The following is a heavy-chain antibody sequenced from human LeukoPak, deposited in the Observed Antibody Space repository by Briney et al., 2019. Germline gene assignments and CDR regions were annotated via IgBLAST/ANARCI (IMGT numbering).Heavy chain of an antibody. CDR2: IIPIFGTA. CDR1: GYTFTSYG. Sequence: SVKVSCKASGYTFTSYGISWVRQAPGQGLEWMGGIIPIFGTANYAQKFQGRVTITADESTSTAYMELSSLRSEDTAVYYCARERSWRDAFDIWGQGTMVTVSS. CDR3: ARERSWRDAFDI. J-gene: IGHJ3*02. V-gene: IGHV1-69*13.